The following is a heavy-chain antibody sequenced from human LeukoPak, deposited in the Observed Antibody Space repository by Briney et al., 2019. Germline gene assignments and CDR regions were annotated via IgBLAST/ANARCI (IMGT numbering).Heavy chain of an antibody. J-gene: IGHJ4*02. V-gene: IGHV4-34*01. Sequence: SETLSLTCAVYGGSFSGYYWSWIRQPPGKGLEWIGEINHSGSTNYNPSLKSRVTISVDTSKNQFSLKLSSVTAADTAVYYCAARGYVWGSYRFDYWSQGTLVTVSS. CDR1: GGSFSGYY. CDR2: INHSGST. D-gene: IGHD3-16*02. CDR3: AARGYVWGSYRFDY.